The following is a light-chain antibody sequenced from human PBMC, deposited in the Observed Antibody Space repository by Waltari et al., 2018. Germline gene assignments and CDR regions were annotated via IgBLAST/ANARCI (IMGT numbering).Light chain of an antibody. Sequence: EIVLTQSPATLSLSPGERATLSCRASQSVRNYLAWYQQKPGQSPRLLIFDASNRATGIPARFSGSGSGTDFTLTINSLEPEDFAVYYCQHRSSWPLSFGGGTKVEIK. J-gene: IGKJ4*01. CDR2: DAS. CDR1: QSVRNY. V-gene: IGKV3-11*01. CDR3: QHRSSWPLS.